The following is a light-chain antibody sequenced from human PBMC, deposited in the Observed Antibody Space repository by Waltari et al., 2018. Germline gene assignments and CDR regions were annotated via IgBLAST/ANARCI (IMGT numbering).Light chain of an antibody. J-gene: IGKJ2*01. CDR3: QQSYNTPNT. CDR2: AAF. V-gene: IGKV1-39*01. CDR1: QSISNY. Sequence: DIQMTQSPSPLSASVGDRVTITCRASQSISNYLNWYQQKPGKAPKLLIYAAFHLQSGVPSRFSGSGSGTDFTLTISSLQPEDFATYYCQQSYNTPNTFDQGTKLEIK.